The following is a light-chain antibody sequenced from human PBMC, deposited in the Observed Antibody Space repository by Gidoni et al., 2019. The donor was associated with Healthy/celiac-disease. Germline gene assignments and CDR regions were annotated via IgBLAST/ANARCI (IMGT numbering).Light chain of an antibody. Sequence: EIVLTQSPGTLSLSPGERATLSCRASQTVSSSYLAWYQQKPGQAPRLLIYGASSGATGIPDRFSGSGSGIDFTLTISSLEPEDFAVYYCQQYGSSPWTFGQGTKVEIK. J-gene: IGKJ1*01. V-gene: IGKV3-20*01. CDR3: QQYGSSPWT. CDR1: QTVSSSY. CDR2: GAS.